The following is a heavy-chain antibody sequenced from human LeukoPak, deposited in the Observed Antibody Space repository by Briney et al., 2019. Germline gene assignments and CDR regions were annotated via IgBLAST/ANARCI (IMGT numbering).Heavy chain of an antibody. J-gene: IGHJ6*04. CDR1: GFTFSDYY. V-gene: IGHV3-11*06. Sequence: GRSLRLSCAASGFTFSDYYMSWIRQAPGRGLEWVSYISSSSSYTNYADSVKGRFTISRDNAKNSLYLQMNRLRAEVTAVYYCARVPSMTTVTRYYYYGSDVWGKGTTVTVSS. CDR2: ISSSSSYT. D-gene: IGHD4-17*01. CDR3: ARVPSMTTVTRYYYYGSDV.